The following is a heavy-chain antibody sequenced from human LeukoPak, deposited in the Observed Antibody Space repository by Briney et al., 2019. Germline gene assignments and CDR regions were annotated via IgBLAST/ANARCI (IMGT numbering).Heavy chain of an antibody. CDR1: GFTFSNAW. CDR3: TTGPTLYYCGGDCRPFDY. D-gene: IGHD2-21*02. V-gene: IGHV3-15*01. CDR2: IKSKTDGGTT. Sequence: GGSLRLSCAASGFTFSNAWMSWVRQAPGKGLEWVGRIKSKTDGGTTEYAAPVKGRFTISRDDSKNTLYLQMNSLKTEDTAVYYCTTGPTLYYCGGDCRPFDYWGQGTLVTVSS. J-gene: IGHJ4*02.